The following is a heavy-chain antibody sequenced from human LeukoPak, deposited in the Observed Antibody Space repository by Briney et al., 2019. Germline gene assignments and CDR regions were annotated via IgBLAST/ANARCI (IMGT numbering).Heavy chain of an antibody. CDR2: ISSSSSTI. CDR3: AKVYYDSRGGFDY. CDR1: GFTFSSYS. J-gene: IGHJ4*02. V-gene: IGHV3-48*01. D-gene: IGHD3-22*01. Sequence: GGSLRLSCAASGFTFSSYSMNWVRQAPGKGLEWVSYISSSSSTIYYADSVKGRFTISGDNAKNSLYLQMNSLRAEDTAVYYCAKVYYDSRGGFDYWGQGTLVTVSS.